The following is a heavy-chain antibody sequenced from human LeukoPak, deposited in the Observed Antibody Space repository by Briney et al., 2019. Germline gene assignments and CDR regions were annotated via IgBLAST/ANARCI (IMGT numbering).Heavy chain of an antibody. CDR1: GFTFSSYA. J-gene: IGHJ4*02. CDR3: VKDWGGYCSGGSCYVY. V-gene: IGHV3-64D*06. CDR2: ISSNGGST. Sequence: GGSLRLSCSASGFTFSSYAMRWVRQAPGKGLEYVSAISSNGGSTYYADSVKGRFTISRDNSKNTLYLQMSSLRAEDTAVYYCVKDWGGYCSGGSCYVYWGQGTLVTVSS. D-gene: IGHD2-15*01.